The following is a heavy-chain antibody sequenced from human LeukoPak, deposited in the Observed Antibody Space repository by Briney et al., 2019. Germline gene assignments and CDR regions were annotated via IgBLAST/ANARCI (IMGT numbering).Heavy chain of an antibody. V-gene: IGHV1-2*02. CDR3: ARDGRGCCSGGSCYSLLLDY. CDR1: GYTFTGYY. CDR2: INPNSGGT. J-gene: IGHJ4*02. D-gene: IGHD2-15*01. Sequence: ASVKVSCKASGYTFTGYYMHWVRQAPGQGVEWMGWINPNSGGTNYAQKFQGRVTMTRDTSISTAYMELSRLRSDDTAVYYCARDGRGCCSGGSCYSLLLDYWGQGTLVTVSS.